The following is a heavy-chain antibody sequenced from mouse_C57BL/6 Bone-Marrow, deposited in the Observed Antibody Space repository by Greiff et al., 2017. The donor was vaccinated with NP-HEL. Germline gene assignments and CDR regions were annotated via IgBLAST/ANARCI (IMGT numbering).Heavy chain of an antibody. D-gene: IGHD1-1*01. V-gene: IGHV1-64*01. J-gene: IGHJ3*01. Sequence: QVQLQQPGAELVKPGASVKLSCKASGYTFTSYWMHWVKQRPGQGLEWIGMIHPNSGSTNYNEKFKSKATLTVDKSSSTAYMQLSSLTSEDSAVYYCARAYYCGSGPAYWGQGTLVTVSA. CDR1: GYTFTSYW. CDR3: ARAYYCGSGPAY. CDR2: IHPNSGST.